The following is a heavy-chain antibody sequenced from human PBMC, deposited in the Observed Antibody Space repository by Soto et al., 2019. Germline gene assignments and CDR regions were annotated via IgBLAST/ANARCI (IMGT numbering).Heavy chain of an antibody. D-gene: IGHD3-10*01. J-gene: IGHJ3*02. Sequence: DVQLVESGGGLVQPGRSLRLSCAASGFTFDDYAMHWVRQAPGKGLEWVSGISWNSGSIGYADSVKGRFTISRDNAKNSLYLQMNSLRAEDTALYYCAKDQLSLLMDAFDIWGQGTMVTVSS. V-gene: IGHV3-9*01. CDR1: GFTFDDYA. CDR3: AKDQLSLLMDAFDI. CDR2: ISWNSGSI.